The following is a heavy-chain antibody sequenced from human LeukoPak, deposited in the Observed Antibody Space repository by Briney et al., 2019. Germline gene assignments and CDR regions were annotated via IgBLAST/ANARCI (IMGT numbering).Heavy chain of an antibody. V-gene: IGHV3-30*02. CDR2: IRYDGSNK. D-gene: IGHD3-22*01. CDR1: GFTFSSYG. Sequence: AGGSLRLSCAASGFTFSSYGMHWVRQAPGKGLEWVAFIRYDGSNKYYADSVKGRFTISRDESKNTLYLHMNSLRPEDTAVYFCAKLLGYHSSAPEAGFDYWGQGTLVTVSS. J-gene: IGHJ4*02. CDR3: AKLLGYHSSAPEAGFDY.